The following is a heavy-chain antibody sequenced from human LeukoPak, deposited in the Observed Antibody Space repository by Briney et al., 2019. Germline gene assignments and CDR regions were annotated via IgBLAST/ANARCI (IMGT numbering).Heavy chain of an antibody. CDR2: INHSGST. J-gene: IGHJ5*02. Sequence: SETLSLTCAVYGGSFSGYYWSWIRQPPGKELEWIGEINHSGSTNYNPSLKSRVTMSVDTSKNQFSLKLSSVTAADTAVYYCARHYGPWGQGTLVTVSS. CDR1: GGSFSGYY. V-gene: IGHV4-34*01. CDR3: ARHYGP. D-gene: IGHD3-16*01.